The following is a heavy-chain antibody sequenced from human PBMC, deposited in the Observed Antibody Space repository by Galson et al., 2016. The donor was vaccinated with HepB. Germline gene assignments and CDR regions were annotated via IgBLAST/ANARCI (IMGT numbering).Heavy chain of an antibody. J-gene: IGHJ3*01. D-gene: IGHD7-27*01. CDR2: IGTTGDP. V-gene: IGHV3-13*05. CDR1: GFTFSSHD. CDR3: VRDGPLGDAFDF. Sequence: SLRLSCAASGFTFSSHDMHWVRQTTGKGLEWVSTIGTTGDPYYADSVKGRFAISRENAKNSLYLQMDSLRAGDTAVYYRVRDGPLGDAFDFWGQGTMVTVSS.